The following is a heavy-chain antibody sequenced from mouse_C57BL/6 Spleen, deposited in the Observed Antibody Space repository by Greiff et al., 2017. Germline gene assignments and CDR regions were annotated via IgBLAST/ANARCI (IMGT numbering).Heavy chain of an antibody. V-gene: IGHV1-53*01. Sequence: QVQLQQPGTELVKPGASVKLSCKASGYTFTRYWMHWVKQRPGQGLEWIGNINPSNGGTNYNEMFKSKATLTVDKASSTAYMQLSSLTSEDSAVYYCASRGWDVSYAMDYWGQGTSVTVAA. CDR3: ASRGWDVSYAMDY. J-gene: IGHJ4*01. CDR1: GYTFTRYW. CDR2: INPSNGGT. D-gene: IGHD4-1*01.